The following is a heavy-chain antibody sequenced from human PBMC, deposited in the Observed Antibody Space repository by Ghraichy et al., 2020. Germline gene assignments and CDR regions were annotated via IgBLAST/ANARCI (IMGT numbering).Heavy chain of an antibody. V-gene: IGHV3-49*03. J-gene: IGHJ4*02. Sequence: GESLNISCTASGFTFGDYAMSWFRQAPGKGLEWVGFIRSKAYGGTTEYAASVKGRFTISRDDSKSIAYLQMNSLKTEDTAVYYCTRFEYDSSGSTPLDYWGQGTLVTVSS. CDR3: TRFEYDSSGSTPLDY. D-gene: IGHD3-22*01. CDR1: GFTFGDYA. CDR2: IRSKAYGGTT.